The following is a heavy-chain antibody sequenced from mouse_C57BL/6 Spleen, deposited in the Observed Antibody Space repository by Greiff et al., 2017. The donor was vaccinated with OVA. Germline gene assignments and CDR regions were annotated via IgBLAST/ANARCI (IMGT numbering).Heavy chain of an antibody. CDR2: IYPRSGNT. Sequence: QVQLQQSGAELARPGASVKLSCKASGYTFTSYGISWVKQRTGQGLEWIGEIYPRSGNTYYNEKFKGKATLTADKSSSTEYMELRSLTSEDSAVYFCAGYLDGYFDVWGTGTTVTVSS. J-gene: IGHJ1*03. CDR3: AGYLDGYFDV. V-gene: IGHV1-81*01. CDR1: GYTFTSYG.